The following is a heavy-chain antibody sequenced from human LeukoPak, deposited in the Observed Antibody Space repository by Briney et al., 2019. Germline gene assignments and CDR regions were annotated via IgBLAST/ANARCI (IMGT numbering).Heavy chain of an antibody. Sequence: GGSLRLSCAASGLTFSSYAMSWVRQAPGKGLEWVSGISGSGGSTYYADSVKGRFIISRDNSKNTLYLRMNSLRAEDTAVYYCAKEAAAGDFDYWGQGTLVTVSS. J-gene: IGHJ4*02. CDR2: ISGSGGST. V-gene: IGHV3-23*01. CDR1: GLTFSSYA. D-gene: IGHD6-13*01. CDR3: AKEAAAGDFDY.